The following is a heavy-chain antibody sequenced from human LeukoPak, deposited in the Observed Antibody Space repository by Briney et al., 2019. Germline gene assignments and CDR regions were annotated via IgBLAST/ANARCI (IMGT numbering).Heavy chain of an antibody. J-gene: IGHJ3*02. CDR1: GGSFSGYY. CDR3: ARETYYDILTGYWHAFDI. Sequence: SETLSLTCAVYGGSFSGYYWSWIRQPPGKGLEWIGEINHSGSTNYNPSLKSRVTISVDTSKNQFSLKLSSVTAADTAVYYCARETYYDILTGYWHAFDIWGQGTMVTVSS. CDR2: INHSGST. V-gene: IGHV4-34*01. D-gene: IGHD3-9*01.